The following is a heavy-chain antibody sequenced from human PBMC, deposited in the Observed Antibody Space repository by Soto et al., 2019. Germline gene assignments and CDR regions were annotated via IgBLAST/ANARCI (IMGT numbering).Heavy chain of an antibody. V-gene: IGHV1-2*04. Sequence: QVQLVQSGAEVRKPGASVKVSCKASGYPFTGYYMHWVRQAPGQGLEWMGWINPNSGVTNYAQKFQGWVTMTRDTSISTAYMELSRLRSDDTAVYYCARGLGPSIAAAGTIWFDPWGQGTLVTVSS. CDR3: ARGLGPSIAAAGTIWFDP. J-gene: IGHJ5*02. CDR1: GYPFTGYY. CDR2: INPNSGVT. D-gene: IGHD6-13*01.